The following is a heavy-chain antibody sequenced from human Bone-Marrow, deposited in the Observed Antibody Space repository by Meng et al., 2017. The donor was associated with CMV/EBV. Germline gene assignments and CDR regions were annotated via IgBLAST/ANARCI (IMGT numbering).Heavy chain of an antibody. J-gene: IGHJ6*02. V-gene: IGHV3-21*01. D-gene: IGHD6-19*01. CDR2: ISSSSYI. CDR3: ARRDDSSGWYRYYGRDV. Sequence: GESLKISCAASGFTFSSYSMNWVRQAPGKGLEWVSSISSSSYIYYADSVKGRFTISRDNAKNSLYLQMNSLRAEDTAVYYCARRDDSSGWYRYYGRDVWGQGTTVTVSS. CDR1: GFTFSSYS.